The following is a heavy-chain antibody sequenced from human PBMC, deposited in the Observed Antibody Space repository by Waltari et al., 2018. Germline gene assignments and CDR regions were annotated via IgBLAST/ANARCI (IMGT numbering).Heavy chain of an antibody. J-gene: IGHJ4*02. CDR2: INHSGST. V-gene: IGHV4-34*01. CDR1: GGSFSGYY. CDR3: ASVGNIAAAYVDY. D-gene: IGHD6-13*01. Sequence: QVQLQQWGAGLLKPSETLSLTCAVYGGSFSGYYWSWIHQPPGKGLEWIGEINHSGSTNDNPSLKSRVTISVDTSKNQFSLKLSSVTAADTAVYYCASVGNIAAAYVDYWGQGTLVTVSS.